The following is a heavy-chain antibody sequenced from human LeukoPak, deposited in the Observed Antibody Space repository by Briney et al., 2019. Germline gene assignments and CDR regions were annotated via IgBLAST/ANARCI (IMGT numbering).Heavy chain of an antibody. CDR3: AKDAGDSVSYFDY. CDR2: IIASGPTT. J-gene: IGHJ4*02. CDR1: GFTVTTYA. V-gene: IGHV3-23*01. Sequence: GGSLRLSCAASGFTVTTYAMTWVRQAPGNGLEWVSGIIASGPTTYYADSVKGRFTFSRDNSKNTLYLQMNSLRAEDTAVYYCAKDAGDSVSYFDYWGQGTLVTVSS. D-gene: IGHD4-17*01.